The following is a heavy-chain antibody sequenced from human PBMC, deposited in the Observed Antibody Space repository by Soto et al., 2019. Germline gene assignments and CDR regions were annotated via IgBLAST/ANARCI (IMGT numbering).Heavy chain of an antibody. Sequence: SETLSLTCTVSGESISGSPYFWGWIRQPPGKRLEWIGSIFYDGYTLYTPSLKSRVTISVDTSKNQFSLKLTSVAAADTAIYFCARLQAAVPHYWGQG. CDR1: GESISGSPYF. V-gene: IGHV4-39*01. CDR3: ARLQAAVPHY. CDR2: IFYDGYT. J-gene: IGHJ4*02. D-gene: IGHD6-13*01.